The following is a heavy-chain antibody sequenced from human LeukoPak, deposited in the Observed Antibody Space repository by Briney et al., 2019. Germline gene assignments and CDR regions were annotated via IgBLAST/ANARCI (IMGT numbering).Heavy chain of an antibody. CDR1: GGSISSGGYY. V-gene: IGHV4-30-2*01. D-gene: IGHD5-12*01. Sequence: PSQTLSLTCTVSGGSISSGGYYWSWIRQPPGKGLEWIGYIYHSGSTYYNPSLKSRVTISVDRSKNQFSLKLSSVTAADTAVYYCAKAWAYSGYDTPFDYWGQGTLVTVSS. J-gene: IGHJ4*02. CDR2: IYHSGST. CDR3: AKAWAYSGYDTPFDY.